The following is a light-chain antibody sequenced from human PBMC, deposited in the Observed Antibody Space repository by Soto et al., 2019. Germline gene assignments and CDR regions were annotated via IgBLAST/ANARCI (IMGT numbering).Light chain of an antibody. CDR3: NSYTSNNNLDV. V-gene: IGLV2-14*01. J-gene: IGLJ1*01. Sequence: SALTQAAYVYSAPVRSIRISCTGTGSDVGGHIFVSWYQQHPGKAPKLMIYDGSHRPSGVSNRFSGSKSGNTASLTISGLQAEDEADDYGNSYTSNNNLDVVGTGTKFTVL. CDR1: GSDVGGHIF. CDR2: DGS.